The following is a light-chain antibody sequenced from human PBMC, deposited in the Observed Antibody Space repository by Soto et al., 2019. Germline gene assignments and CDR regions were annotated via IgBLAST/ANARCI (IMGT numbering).Light chain of an antibody. V-gene: IGLV2-18*01. J-gene: IGLJ1*01. CDR1: STDFVSYNR. Sequence: QSALTRPPSVSGSPGQSVTISCTGTSTDFVSYNRVSWYQQPPGTAPKLIIYEASNRPSGVPDRFSGSKSGNTASLTISGLQAADEADYYCSLYTSENTYVFGTGTKV. CDR3: SLYTSENTYV. CDR2: EAS.